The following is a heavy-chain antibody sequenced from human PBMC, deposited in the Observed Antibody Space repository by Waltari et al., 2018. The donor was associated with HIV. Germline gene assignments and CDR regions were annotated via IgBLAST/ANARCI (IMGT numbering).Heavy chain of an antibody. CDR2: INPNTGDA. V-gene: IGHV1-2*02. CDR1: GYSFSAFF. J-gene: IGHJ5*02. D-gene: IGHD1-7*01. Sequence: QMQLVQSGAGMRKPGASLKVSCKASGYSFSAFFLTWVRQAPGRGLESMGWINPNTGDANYAQRFKGRVTRTRNTSISTAYMEVSRLTSDDTGLYFCAREESWNFGKVTWFDPWGQGTLVTVSS. CDR3: AREESWNFGKVTWFDP.